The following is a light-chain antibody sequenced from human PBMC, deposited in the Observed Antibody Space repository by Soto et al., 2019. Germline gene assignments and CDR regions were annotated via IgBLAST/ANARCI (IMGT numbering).Light chain of an antibody. J-gene: IGLJ2*01. CDR2: EVT. CDR3: SSYTSSTTVV. Sequence: QSALTQPASVSGSPGQSITISCTGTSSDVAGYNYVSWYQHHPGKAPKLMIFEVTNRPSGVSNRFSGSKSGNTASLTISGLQTEDEADYYCSSYTSSTTVVFGGRTKLTVL. V-gene: IGLV2-14*01. CDR1: SSDVAGYNY.